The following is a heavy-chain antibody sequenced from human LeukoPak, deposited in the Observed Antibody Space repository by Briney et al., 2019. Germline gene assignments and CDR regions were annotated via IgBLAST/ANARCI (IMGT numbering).Heavy chain of an antibody. V-gene: IGHV3-33*03. D-gene: IGHD3-10*01. CDR3: ARGDGSGTYKDYYMDV. CDR2: IWSDATNQ. Sequence: GGSLRLSCEASGFTFSHFGMHWVRQAPGKGLEWVAVIWSDATNQYYADSVKGRFTISRDNAKNSLYLQMNSLRAEDTAVYYCARGDGSGTYKDYYMDVWGKGTTVTVSS. J-gene: IGHJ6*03. CDR1: GFTFSHFG.